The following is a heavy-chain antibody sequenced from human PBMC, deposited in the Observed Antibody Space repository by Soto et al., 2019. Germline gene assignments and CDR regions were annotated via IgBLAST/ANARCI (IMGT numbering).Heavy chain of an antibody. J-gene: IGHJ4*02. CDR3: ARDRDNSNWPNFDS. CDR1: GGTFSIYT. CDR2: VLPFLDIT. V-gene: IGHV1-69*02. Sequence: QVQLVQSGSEVKKPGSSVRVSCKTSGGTFSIYTISWVRQAPGQGLEWMGRVLPFLDITSYSQRFQGRVTITADRSTTTAYMELSSLRSEDTAVYYCARDRDNSNWPNFDSWGQGTLVTVPS. D-gene: IGHD6-13*01.